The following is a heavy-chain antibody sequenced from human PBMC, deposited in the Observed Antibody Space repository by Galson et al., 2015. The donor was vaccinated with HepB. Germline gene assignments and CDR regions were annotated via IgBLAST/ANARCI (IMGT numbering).Heavy chain of an antibody. V-gene: IGHV3-74*03. Sequence: SLRLSCAASGLTPNTYWMHWVRPAPGKGLVWVSRINSDGTTLTYAASVKGRFIISRDNAKNTLYLQMNNLTTEDTAMYYCARGRVAGRLGYWGQGTQVTVSS. D-gene: IGHD6-19*01. CDR1: GLTPNTYW. CDR2: INSDGTTL. CDR3: ARGRVAGRLGY. J-gene: IGHJ4*02.